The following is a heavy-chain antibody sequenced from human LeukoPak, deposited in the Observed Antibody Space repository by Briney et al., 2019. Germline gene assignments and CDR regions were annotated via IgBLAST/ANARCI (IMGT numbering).Heavy chain of an antibody. CDR1: GYTFTSYG. D-gene: IGHD6-19*01. CDR2: ISAYNGNT. V-gene: IGHV1-18*01. J-gene: IGHJ4*02. Sequence: GASVKVSFKASGYTFTSYGISWVRQAPGQGLEWMGWISAYNGNTNYAQKLQGRVTMTTDTSTSTAYMELRGLRSDDTAVYYCARAVVAGTLSLGDFDYWGQGTLVTVSS. CDR3: ARAVVAGTLSLGDFDY.